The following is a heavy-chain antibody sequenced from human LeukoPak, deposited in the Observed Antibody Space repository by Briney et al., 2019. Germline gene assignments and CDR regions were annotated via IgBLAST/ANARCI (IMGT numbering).Heavy chain of an antibody. J-gene: IGHJ3*02. Sequence: GGSLRLSCAASGFTFSTYWMTWVRQAPGKGLEWVANIKQDGSEKYYVDSVKGRFTISRDNAKNSLYLQMNSLRAEDTAVYYCARDFWSGLLGFGLGRGFVFDIWGQGTMVTVSS. CDR3: ARDFWSGLLGFGLGRGFVFDI. V-gene: IGHV3-7*01. CDR2: IKQDGSEK. CDR1: GFTFSTYW. D-gene: IGHD3-3*01.